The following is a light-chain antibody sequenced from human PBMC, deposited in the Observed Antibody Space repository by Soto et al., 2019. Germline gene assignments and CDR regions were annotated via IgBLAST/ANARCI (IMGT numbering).Light chain of an antibody. Sequence: DIQMTQSPSTLSASVGDRVTITCRAGQSMSGWLAWYQQKPGKAPKLLIYDASNLESGVPSRFGGSGSGTEFTLTISSLQPEDFATYYCLQDYNYPRTFGQGTKV. CDR2: DAS. V-gene: IGKV1-5*01. J-gene: IGKJ1*01. CDR3: LQDYNYPRT. CDR1: QSMSGW.